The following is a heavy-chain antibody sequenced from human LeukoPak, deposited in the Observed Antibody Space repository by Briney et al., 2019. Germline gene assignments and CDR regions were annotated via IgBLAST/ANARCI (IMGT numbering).Heavy chain of an antibody. J-gene: IGHJ5*02. CDR2: INPVNGVA. Sequence: ASVKVSCKASGYTFNSYYIHWVRQAPGQGLEWMGRINPVNGVANYAQKFQGRVTMTRDTSISTAYMELSRLRSDDTAVYYCARGYCSGGSCYSVENWFDPWGQGTLATVSS. V-gene: IGHV1-2*06. CDR3: ARGYCSGGSCYSVENWFDP. CDR1: GYTFNSYY. D-gene: IGHD2-15*01.